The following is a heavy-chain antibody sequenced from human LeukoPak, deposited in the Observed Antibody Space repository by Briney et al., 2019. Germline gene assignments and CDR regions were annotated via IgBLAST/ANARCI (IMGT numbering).Heavy chain of an antibody. V-gene: IGHV3-64*01. D-gene: IGHD3-16*01. CDR2: ISSNGGST. CDR1: GFTFSSYA. CDR3: ARGGLGY. Sequence: GGSLRLSCAASGFTFSSYAMSWVRQAPGKGLEWVSAISSNGGSTYYANSVKGRFTISRDNSKNTLYLQMGSLRAEDMAVYYCARGGLGYWGQGTLVTVSS. J-gene: IGHJ4*02.